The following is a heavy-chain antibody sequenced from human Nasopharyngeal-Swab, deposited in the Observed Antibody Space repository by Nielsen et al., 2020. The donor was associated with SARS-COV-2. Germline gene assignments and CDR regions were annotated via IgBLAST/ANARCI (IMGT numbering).Heavy chain of an antibody. CDR2: IYYSGST. J-gene: IGHJ6*02. Sequence: RQAPGKGLGWIGSIYYSGSTYYNPSLKSRVTISVDTSKNQFSLKLSSVTAADTAVYYCASCRTSITIFGVVIRNGMDVWGQGTTVTVSS. D-gene: IGHD3-3*01. V-gene: IGHV4-39*01. CDR3: ASCRTSITIFGVVIRNGMDV.